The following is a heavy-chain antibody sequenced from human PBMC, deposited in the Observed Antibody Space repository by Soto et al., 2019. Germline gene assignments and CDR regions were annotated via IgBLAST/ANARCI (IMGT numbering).Heavy chain of an antibody. J-gene: IGHJ4*02. CDR3: ARATGADKEDY. CDR2: IKEDGSER. D-gene: IGHD3-10*01. CDR1: GFTFSSYW. V-gene: IGHV3-7*04. Sequence: PGGSLRLSCAASGFTFSSYWMSWVRQAPWKGLEWVANIKEDGSERYYVDSVKGRFTISRDNAKNSLYLQMNSLRAEDTAVYYCARATGADKEDYWGQGTLVTVSS.